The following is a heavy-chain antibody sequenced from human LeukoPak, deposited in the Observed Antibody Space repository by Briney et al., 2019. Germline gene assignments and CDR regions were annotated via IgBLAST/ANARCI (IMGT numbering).Heavy chain of an antibody. Sequence: GGSLRLSCVASGFTVSSNDMSWVRQAPGKGLECISVIYSGGSTDYADSVKGRLTISRDNSKNTLCLQMNSLRAEDTAVYYCARVVDHDYGDYYLDYWGQGTLVTVYS. D-gene: IGHD4-17*01. CDR2: IYSGGST. CDR3: ARVVDHDYGDYYLDY. V-gene: IGHV3-53*01. CDR1: GFTVSSND. J-gene: IGHJ4*02.